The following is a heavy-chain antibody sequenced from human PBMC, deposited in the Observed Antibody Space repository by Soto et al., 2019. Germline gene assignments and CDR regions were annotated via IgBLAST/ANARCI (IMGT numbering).Heavy chain of an antibody. CDR3: AREGFYYDSSGYYHDALDI. J-gene: IGHJ3*02. D-gene: IGHD3-22*01. V-gene: IGHV1-69*01. CDR1: GGTFSSYA. Sequence: QVQLVQSGADVKKPGSSVKVSCKASGGTFSSYAISWVRQAPGQGLEWMGGIIPIFGTANYAQKFQGRVTITADESTSTAYMELSSLRSEDTAVYYCAREGFYYDSSGYYHDALDIWGQGTMVTVSS. CDR2: IIPIFGTA.